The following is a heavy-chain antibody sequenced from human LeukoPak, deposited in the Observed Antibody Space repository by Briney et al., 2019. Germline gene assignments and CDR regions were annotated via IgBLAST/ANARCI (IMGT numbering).Heavy chain of an antibody. CDR2: INQSGAT. J-gene: IGHJ4*02. CDR3: ARPRYSSSWYFDS. CDR1: GGSFSDSY. V-gene: IGHV4-34*01. D-gene: IGHD6-13*01. Sequence: PSETLSLTCAVYGGSFSDSYWNWIRQTPGKGLEWIGEINQSGATNYNPSLKSRLAMSVDTSKNHFSLRLTSVTAADTAVYFCARPRYSSSWYFDSWGQGTLVTVSS.